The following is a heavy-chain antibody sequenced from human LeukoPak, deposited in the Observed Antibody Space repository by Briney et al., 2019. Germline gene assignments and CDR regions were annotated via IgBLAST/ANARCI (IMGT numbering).Heavy chain of an antibody. CDR2: INPNSGGT. D-gene: IGHD1-26*01. CDR1: GYTFTGYY. CDR3: ARTVGATIWFDP. J-gene: IGHJ5*02. V-gene: IGHV1-2*02. Sequence: ASVKVSFKASGYTFTGYYMHWVRQAPGQGLEWMGWINPNSGGTNYAQKFQGRVTMTRDTSISTAYMELSRLRSDDTAVYYCARTVGATIWFDPWGQGTLVTVSS.